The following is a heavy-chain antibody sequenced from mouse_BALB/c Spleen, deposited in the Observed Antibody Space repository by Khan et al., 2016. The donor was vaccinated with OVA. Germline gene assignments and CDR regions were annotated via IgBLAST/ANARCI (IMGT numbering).Heavy chain of an antibody. J-gene: IGHJ3*01. CDR2: ITSGSGST. V-gene: IGHV5-12*02. Sequence: EVELVESGGGLVQPGGSLKLSCATSGFTFSDFYMRWVRQTPEKRLEWVAYITSGSGSTYYPDTIKGRFTISRDNANSTLYLHMSSLKAEDTAIPYCARRGDVYSWFTYWGQGTLVTVSA. D-gene: IGHD1-1*01. CDR1: GFTFSDFY. CDR3: ARRGDVYSWFTY.